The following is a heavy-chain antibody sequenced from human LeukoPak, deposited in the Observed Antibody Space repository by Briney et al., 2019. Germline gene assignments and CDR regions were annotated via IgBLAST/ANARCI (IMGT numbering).Heavy chain of an antibody. D-gene: IGHD3-10*01. Sequence: PSETLSLTCTVSGGSISGSSYYWGWIRQPPGKGLEWIGSIYYSGSTYYNPSLKSRVTISVDTSKNQFSLKLSSVTAADTAVYYCARVVFGAQYYYGSKAVGHWFDPWGQGTLVTVSS. CDR2: IYYSGST. CDR3: ARVVFGAQYYYGSKAVGHWFDP. CDR1: GGSISGSSYY. J-gene: IGHJ5*02. V-gene: IGHV4-39*07.